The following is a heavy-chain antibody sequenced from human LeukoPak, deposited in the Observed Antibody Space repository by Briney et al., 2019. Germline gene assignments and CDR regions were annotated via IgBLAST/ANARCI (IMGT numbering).Heavy chain of an antibody. Sequence: GGSLRLSCAASGFTLSSKWMSWVRQAPGKGPERVPKIKYDGSEKNYVDSVKGRFTISRGNAKNSVYLQMNRLRDDDTAVYYCARDGNYYYESSGHYVRPGVSEYWGQGTLVTVSS. V-gene: IGHV3-7*01. D-gene: IGHD3-22*01. J-gene: IGHJ4*02. CDR3: ARDGNYYYESSGHYVRPGVSEY. CDR1: GFTLSSKW. CDR2: IKYDGSEK.